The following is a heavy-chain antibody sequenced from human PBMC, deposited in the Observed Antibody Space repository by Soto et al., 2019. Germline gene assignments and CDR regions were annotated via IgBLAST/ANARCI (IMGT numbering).Heavy chain of an antibody. CDR1: GFTFSSYG. V-gene: IGHV3-33*01. D-gene: IGHD5-12*01. Sequence: GGSLRLSCAASGFTFSSYGMHWVRQAPGKGLEWVAVIWYDGSNKYYADSVKGRFTISRDNSKNTLYLQMNSLRAEDTAVYYCARDKGIRGYSGYDLDPGWYFDLWGRGTLVTVSS. CDR2: IWYDGSNK. CDR3: ARDKGIRGYSGYDLDPGWYFDL. J-gene: IGHJ2*01.